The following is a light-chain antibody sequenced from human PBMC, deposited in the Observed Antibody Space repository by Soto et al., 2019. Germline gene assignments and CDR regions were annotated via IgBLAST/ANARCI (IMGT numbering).Light chain of an antibody. Sequence: QSALTQPASVSGSPGQSITISCTGTSSDVGGYNYVSWYQQHPGKAPKLMIYEVSNRPSGVSNRFSGSKSGNTASLTISGLQAEDEADYYCSSYTSSSTYNYVFGTGNKVTVL. V-gene: IGLV2-14*01. CDR3: SSYTSSSTYNYV. J-gene: IGLJ1*01. CDR1: SSDVGGYNY. CDR2: EVS.